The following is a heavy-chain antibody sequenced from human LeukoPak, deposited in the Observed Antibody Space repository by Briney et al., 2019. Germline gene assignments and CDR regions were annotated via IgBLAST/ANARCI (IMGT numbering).Heavy chain of an antibody. CDR3: ASAYMVRGVYYMDV. CDR2: INHSGSP. Sequence: SETLSLTCAVYGGSFSGYYWSWIRQPPGKGLEWIGEINHSGSPNYNPSLKSRVTISVDTSKKQFSLKLSSVTAADTAVYYCASAYMVRGVYYMDVWGKGTTVTVSS. V-gene: IGHV4-34*01. J-gene: IGHJ6*03. CDR1: GGSFSGYY. D-gene: IGHD3-10*01.